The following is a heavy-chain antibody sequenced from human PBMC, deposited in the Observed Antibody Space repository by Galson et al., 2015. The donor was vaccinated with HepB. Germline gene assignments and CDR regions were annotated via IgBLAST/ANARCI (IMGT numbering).Heavy chain of an antibody. V-gene: IGHV3-30*04. CDR3: ARARGSGPAAYFDY. D-gene: IGHD6-19*01. CDR2: ISNDGNNK. CDR1: GFTFSAYA. J-gene: IGHJ4*02. Sequence: SLRLSCAASGFTFSAYALHWVRQAPGKGLEWVAGISNDGNNKYYADSVKGRFTISRANSRNTIFLHMNSLRVEDTAVYYCARARGSGPAAYFDYWGQGILVTVSS.